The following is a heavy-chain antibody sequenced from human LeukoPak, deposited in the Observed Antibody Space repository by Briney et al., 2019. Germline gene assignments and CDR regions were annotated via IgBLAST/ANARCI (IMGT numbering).Heavy chain of an antibody. CDR3: ARDPRLDASWFDH. J-gene: IGHJ5*02. D-gene: IGHD3/OR15-3a*01. V-gene: IGHV1-69*05. Sequence: GASVKVSCKASGGTFSSYAISWVRQAPGQGLEWMGGIIPIFGTANYAQKFQGRVTITTDESTSTAYMELSSLRSEDTAVYYCARDPRLDASWFDHWGQGTLVTVSS. CDR2: IIPIFGTA. CDR1: GGTFSSYA.